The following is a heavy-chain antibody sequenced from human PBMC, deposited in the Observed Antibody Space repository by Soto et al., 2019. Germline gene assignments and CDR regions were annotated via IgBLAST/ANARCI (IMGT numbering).Heavy chain of an antibody. CDR2: IYYSGST. D-gene: IGHD3-10*01. J-gene: IGHJ5*02. V-gene: IGHV4-39*01. CDR1: GGSISSSSYY. CDR3: AGDLWFGEIRQGFDP. Sequence: QLQLQESGPGLVKPSETLSLTCTVSGGSISSSSYYWGWIRQPPGKGLEWIGSIYYSGSTYYNPSLKSRGTISVDTSKNQFSLKLSSVTAADTAVYYCAGDLWFGEIRQGFDPWGQGTLVTVSS.